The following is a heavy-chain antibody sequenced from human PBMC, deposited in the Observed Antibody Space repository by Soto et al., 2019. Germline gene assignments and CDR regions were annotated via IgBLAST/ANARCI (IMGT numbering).Heavy chain of an antibody. Sequence: TGGSLRLSCAASGFTFSSYGMHWVRQAPGKGLEWVAVISYDGSNKYYADSVKGRFTSSRDNSKNTLYLQMNSLRAEDTAMYYCAKDVVVGATTGLGDYYYYYGMDVWGQGTTVTVSS. CDR1: GFTFSSYG. J-gene: IGHJ6*02. V-gene: IGHV3-30*18. CDR3: AKDVVVGATTGLGDYYYYYGMDV. CDR2: ISYDGSNK. D-gene: IGHD1-26*01.